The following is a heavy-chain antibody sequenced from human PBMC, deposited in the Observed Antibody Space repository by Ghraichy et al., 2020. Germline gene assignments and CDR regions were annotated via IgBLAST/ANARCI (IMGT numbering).Heavy chain of an antibody. J-gene: IGHJ4*02. CDR2: INHSGST. CDR3: ARAPTSWITIFGVVTPSYFDY. D-gene: IGHD3-3*01. CDR1: GGSFSAYY. Sequence: SQTLSLTCAVYGGSFSAYYWSWIRQPPGNGLEWIGEINHSGSTNYNPPLKSRITISVDTSKNQFSLKLSSVTAADTAVYYCARAPTSWITIFGVVTPSYFDYWGQGTLVTVSS. V-gene: IGHV4-34*01.